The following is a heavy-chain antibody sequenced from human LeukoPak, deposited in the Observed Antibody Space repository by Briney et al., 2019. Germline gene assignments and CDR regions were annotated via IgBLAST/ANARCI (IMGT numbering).Heavy chain of an antibody. D-gene: IGHD4-11*01. J-gene: IGHJ4*02. Sequence: PSETLSLTCAVSGGSISSGSYSWTWIRQPPGTGLEWIGYFYYTGNTYYNPSLRSRVTISVDTSKNQFSLRLSSMTAADTAVYYCARGTTVSTPDFDYWGQGTLVTVSS. V-gene: IGHV4-30-4*07. CDR1: GGSISSGSYS. CDR3: ARGTTVSTPDFDY. CDR2: FYYTGNT.